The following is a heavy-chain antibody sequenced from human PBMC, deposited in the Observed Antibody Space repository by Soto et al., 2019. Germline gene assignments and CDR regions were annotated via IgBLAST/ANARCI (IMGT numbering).Heavy chain of an antibody. Sequence: QVQLVESGGGVVQPGRSLRLSCAASGFTFSSYGMHWVRQAPGKGLEWVAVIWYDGSNKYYADSVKGRFIISRDNSKNTLYLQMNSLRAEDTAVYYCASRIAAAGDFDYWGQGTLVTVSS. J-gene: IGHJ4*02. CDR1: GFTFSSYG. D-gene: IGHD6-13*01. CDR3: ASRIAAAGDFDY. CDR2: IWYDGSNK. V-gene: IGHV3-33*01.